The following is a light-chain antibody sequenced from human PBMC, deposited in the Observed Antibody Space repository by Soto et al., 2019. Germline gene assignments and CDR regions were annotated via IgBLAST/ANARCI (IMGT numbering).Light chain of an antibody. CDR2: DAS. Sequence: EMVLTQSPATLSLSPGERATLSCRASQSVLTYLGWYQQKPGQAPRLLIYDASNRAAGIPDRCSGSGSGTDFTLTSSSLEPEDFAIYYCQQRSNLVSFGQGTRLDIK. CDR3: QQRSNLVS. J-gene: IGKJ5*01. V-gene: IGKV3-11*01. CDR1: QSVLTY.